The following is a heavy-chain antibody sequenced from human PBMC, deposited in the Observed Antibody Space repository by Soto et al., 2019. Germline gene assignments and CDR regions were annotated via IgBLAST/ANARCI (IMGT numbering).Heavy chain of an antibody. D-gene: IGHD2-2*02. CDR2: ISYDGSNK. J-gene: IGHJ6*02. CDR1: GFTFSSYA. CDR3: AKGYYVVVPAAIRSTDYYYGMDV. V-gene: IGHV3-30-3*01. Sequence: PGGSLRLSCAASGFTFSSYAMHWVRQAPGKGLEWVAVISYDGSNKYYADSVKGRFTISRDNSKNTLYLQMNSLRAEDTAVYYCAKGYYVVVPAAIRSTDYYYGMDVWGQGTTVTSP.